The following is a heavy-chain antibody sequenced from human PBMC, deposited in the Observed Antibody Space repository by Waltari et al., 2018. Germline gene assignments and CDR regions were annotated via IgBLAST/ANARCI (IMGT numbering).Heavy chain of an antibody. J-gene: IGHJ4*02. CDR1: GFTFSSYR. CDR3: ARGTTVTTIGY. CDR2: ISSSSSYI. D-gene: IGHD4-17*01. V-gene: IGHV3-21*01. Sequence: EVQLVESGGGLVKPGGSLRLSCAASGFTFSSYRMNWVRQAPGKGLDWFSSISSSSSYIYYADSVKGRFTISRDNAKNSLYLQMNSLRAEDTAVYYCARGTTVTTIGYWGQGTLVTVSS.